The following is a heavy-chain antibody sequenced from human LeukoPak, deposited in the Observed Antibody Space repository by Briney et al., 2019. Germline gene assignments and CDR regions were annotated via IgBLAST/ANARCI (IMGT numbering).Heavy chain of an antibody. CDR3: AREKFIAAAGTYFRYFDY. J-gene: IGHJ4*02. Sequence: TGGSLRLSCAASGFTVSSNYMSWVRQAPGKGLEWVSVIYIGGSTYYADSVKGRFTISRDNSKNTLYLQINSLRAEDTAVYYCAREKFIAAAGTYFRYFDYWGQGTLVTVSS. CDR1: GFTVSSNY. D-gene: IGHD6-13*01. V-gene: IGHV3-66*01. CDR2: IYIGGST.